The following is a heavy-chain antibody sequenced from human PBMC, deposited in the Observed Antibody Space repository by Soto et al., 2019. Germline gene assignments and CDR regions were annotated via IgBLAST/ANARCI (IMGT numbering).Heavy chain of an antibody. CDR1: GFTSSDYY. J-gene: IGHJ5*02. D-gene: IGHD6-13*01. Sequence: QVQLVESGGGLVKPGGSLRLSCVASGFTSSDYYITWIRQAPGKGLEWVSYIGRSGETFDYADSGETFDYADSVKGRFTISRDNAKNSVFLQMNSLRAEDTAVYYCARESWYTYHSWGQGTLVTVSS. V-gene: IGHV3-11*01. CDR2: IGRSGETFDYADSGETF. CDR3: ARESWYTYHS.